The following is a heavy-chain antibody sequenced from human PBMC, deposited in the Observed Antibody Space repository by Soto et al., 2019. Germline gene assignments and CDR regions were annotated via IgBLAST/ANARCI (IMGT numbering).Heavy chain of an antibody. CDR1: GYSFSDYG. D-gene: IGHD3-22*01. Sequence: ASVKVSFKASGYSFSDYGISWVRQAPGQGLEWKGWISAYNGNTNYAQKLQGRVTMTTDTSTSTAYKELRSLRSDDTAVYYCARDYLLRPNTFAYWGQGTLVTVSS. J-gene: IGHJ4*02. CDR3: ARDYLLRPNTFAY. V-gene: IGHV1-18*01. CDR2: ISAYNGNT.